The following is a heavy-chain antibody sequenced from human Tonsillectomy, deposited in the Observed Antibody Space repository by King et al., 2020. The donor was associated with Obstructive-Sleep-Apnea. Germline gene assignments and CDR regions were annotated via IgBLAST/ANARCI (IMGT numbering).Heavy chain of an antibody. V-gene: IGHV4-59*08. Sequence: QLQESGPGLVKPSETLSLTCTVSGGSISTYYWSWIRQPPGKGLEWIGYIYYSGSTNYNPSLKSRITISVDTSKNQFSLNLSSVTAADTAVYYCARGGYYYSDYWGQGTLATVSS. D-gene: IGHD3-22*01. J-gene: IGHJ4*02. CDR2: IYYSGST. CDR1: GGSISTYY. CDR3: ARGGYYYSDY.